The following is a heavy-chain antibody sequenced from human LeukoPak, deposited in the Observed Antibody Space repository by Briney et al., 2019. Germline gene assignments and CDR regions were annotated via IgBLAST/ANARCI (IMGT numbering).Heavy chain of an antibody. V-gene: IGHV1-18*01. CDR1: GCTFTSYG. Sequence: ASVKVSCKASGCTFTSYGIGWVRQAPGQGLEWMGWISAYNGNTNYAQKLQGRVTMTTDTSTSTAYMELRSLRSDDTAVYYCARYIAVAGTAVYWGQGTLVTVSS. CDR2: ISAYNGNT. CDR3: ARYIAVAGTAVY. D-gene: IGHD6-19*01. J-gene: IGHJ4*02.